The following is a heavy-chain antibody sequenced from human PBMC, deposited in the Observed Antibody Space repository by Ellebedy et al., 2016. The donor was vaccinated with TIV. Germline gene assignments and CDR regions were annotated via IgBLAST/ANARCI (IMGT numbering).Heavy chain of an antibody. CDR3: ARGGTFSHGLWYFDY. CDR2: INHSGNT. V-gene: IGHV4-34*01. CDR1: GGSFSGYY. J-gene: IGHJ4*02. Sequence: SETLSLTCAVYGGSFSGYYWSWIRQPPGKGLEWIGEINHSGNTNYNPSLKSRVTISVDTSKNQFSLNLNSVTAADPAAYYCARGGTFSHGLWYFDYWGQGTLVTVSS. D-gene: IGHD5-18*01.